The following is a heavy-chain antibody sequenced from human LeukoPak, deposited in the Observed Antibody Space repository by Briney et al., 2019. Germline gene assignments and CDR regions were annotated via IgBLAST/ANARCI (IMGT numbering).Heavy chain of an antibody. CDR1: GYTFTRYG. J-gene: IGHJ4*02. D-gene: IGHD1-26*01. Sequence: GASVKVSCKASGYTFTRYGMSWVRQAPGQGLEWMGWISGSNGNTNYAQKLQGRVTMTTDTSTGKAYMELRSLRSDDTAVYYCARSGSGTYYYFDYWGQGTLVTVSS. V-gene: IGHV1-18*01. CDR3: ARSGSGTYYYFDY. CDR2: ISGSNGNT.